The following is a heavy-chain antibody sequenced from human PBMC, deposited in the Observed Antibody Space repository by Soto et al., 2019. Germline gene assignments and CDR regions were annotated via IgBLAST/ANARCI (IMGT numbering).Heavy chain of an antibody. CDR3: ARISGYSYGLPPYFDY. CDR1: GGSVSSGSYY. J-gene: IGHJ4*02. D-gene: IGHD5-18*01. CDR2: IYYSGST. Sequence: QVQLQESGPGLVKPSETLSLTCTVSGGSVSSGSYYWSWIRQPPGKGLEWIGYIYYSGSTNYHPSLKSRVTISVDTSKNQFSLKLSSVTAADTAVYYCARISGYSYGLPPYFDYWGQGTLVTVSS. V-gene: IGHV4-61*01.